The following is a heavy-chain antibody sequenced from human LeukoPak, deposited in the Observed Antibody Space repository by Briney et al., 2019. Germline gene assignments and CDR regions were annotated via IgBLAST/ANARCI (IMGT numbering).Heavy chain of an antibody. CDR3: TREDHSNYNY. D-gene: IGHD4-11*01. Sequence: PGGSLRLSCAASGFTFSSYWMSWVRQAPGKGLEWVANIKQDGGETFYVDSVKGRFTISRGNAKNSLYLQMNSLRAEDTAVYYCTREDHSNYNYWGQGTLVTVSS. J-gene: IGHJ4*02. CDR2: IKQDGGET. V-gene: IGHV3-7*01. CDR1: GFTFSSYW.